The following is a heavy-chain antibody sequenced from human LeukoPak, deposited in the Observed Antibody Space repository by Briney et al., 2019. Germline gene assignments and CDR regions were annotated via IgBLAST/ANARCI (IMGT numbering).Heavy chain of an antibody. Sequence: SETLSLTCTVSGDSTSSDRYYGGWVRQPPGKGLEWIGNIYYSGSTYYNPSLKSRVTMSVDTSKSQFFLKLNSVTAADTAVYYCARGRPYSGGYHLDYWGQGTLVTVSA. V-gene: IGHV4-39*02. D-gene: IGHD1-26*01. CDR3: ARGRPYSGGYHLDY. CDR2: IYYSGST. CDR1: GDSTSSDRYY. J-gene: IGHJ4*02.